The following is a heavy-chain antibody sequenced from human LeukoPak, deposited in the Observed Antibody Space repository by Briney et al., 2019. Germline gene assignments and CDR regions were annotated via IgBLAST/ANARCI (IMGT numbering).Heavy chain of an antibody. Sequence: SETLSLTCSVTADSISNSYWSWIRQSAGKGLEWIGRIYTSGSTNYNPSLKSRVTMSVDKSKNQLSLKVTSVTAADTAVYFCAKEVPMGTNNWYFDLWGRGTLVTVSS. CDR1: ADSISNSY. V-gene: IGHV4-4*07. D-gene: IGHD5-24*01. CDR2: IYTSGST. CDR3: AKEVPMGTNNWYFDL. J-gene: IGHJ2*01.